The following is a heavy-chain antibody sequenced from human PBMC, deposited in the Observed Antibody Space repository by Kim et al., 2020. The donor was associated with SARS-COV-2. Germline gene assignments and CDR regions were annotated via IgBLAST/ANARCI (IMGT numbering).Heavy chain of an antibody. Sequence: AQKFKGRVTMTRDTSTSTVYMELSSLRAEDTAVYYCARASAVTTRYGMDVWGQGTTVTVSS. CDR3: ARASAVTTRYGMDV. J-gene: IGHJ6*02. V-gene: IGHV1-46*01. D-gene: IGHD4-17*01.